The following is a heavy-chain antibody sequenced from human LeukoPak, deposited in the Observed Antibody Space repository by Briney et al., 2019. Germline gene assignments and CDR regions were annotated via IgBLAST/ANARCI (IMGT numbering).Heavy chain of an antibody. D-gene: IGHD3-3*01. CDR3: ARSFGGGAFDI. CDR1: GFTFSSYA. V-gene: IGHV3-30-3*01. Sequence: PGGSLRLSCAASGFTFSSYAMHWVRQAPGKGLEWVAVISYDGSNKYYADSVKGRFTISRDNSKNTLYLQMNSLRAEDTAVYYCARSFGGGAFDIWGQGTMVTVSS. CDR2: ISYDGSNK. J-gene: IGHJ3*02.